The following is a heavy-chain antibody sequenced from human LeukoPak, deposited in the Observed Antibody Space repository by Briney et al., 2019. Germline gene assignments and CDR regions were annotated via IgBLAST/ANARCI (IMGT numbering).Heavy chain of an antibody. CDR3: AREVQLSLEGGDY. V-gene: IGHV1-2*02. CDR2: INPNSGGT. Sequence: ASVKVSCKASGYTFTGYYMHWVPQAPGQGLEWMGWINPNSGGTNYAQKFQGRVTMTRDTSISTAYMELSRLRSDDTDVYYCAREVQLSLEGGDYWGQGTLVTVSS. D-gene: IGHD5-18*01. CDR1: GYTFTGYY. J-gene: IGHJ4*02.